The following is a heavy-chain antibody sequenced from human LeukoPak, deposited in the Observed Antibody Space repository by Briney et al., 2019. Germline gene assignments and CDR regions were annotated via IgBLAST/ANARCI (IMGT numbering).Heavy chain of an antibody. CDR2: INSDGNST. D-gene: IGHD6-6*01. J-gene: IGHJ2*01. CDR3: ARVYSSSYWYFDL. Sequence: GGSLRLSCAASGFTFSSSWMHWVRQSPGKGLVWVSRINSDGNSTSYADSVKGRFTISRDNAKNTVYLQMNSLRAEDTAVYYCARVYSSSYWYFDLWGRGTLVTVSP. CDR1: GFTFSSSW. V-gene: IGHV3-74*01.